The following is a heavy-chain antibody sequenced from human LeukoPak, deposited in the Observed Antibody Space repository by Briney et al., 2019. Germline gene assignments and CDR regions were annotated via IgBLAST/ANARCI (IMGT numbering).Heavy chain of an antibody. Sequence: GGSLRLSCTASGFTFSSYGMHWVRQAPGKGLEWVAVIWYDGSNKYYADSVKGRFTISRDNSKNTVYLQMNSVRAEDTAVYYCARDTVAGTTSDAFGIWGQGTMISVST. CDR2: IWYDGSNK. D-gene: IGHD1-1*01. J-gene: IGHJ3*02. CDR3: ARDTVAGTTSDAFGI. CDR1: GFTFSSYG. V-gene: IGHV3-33*01.